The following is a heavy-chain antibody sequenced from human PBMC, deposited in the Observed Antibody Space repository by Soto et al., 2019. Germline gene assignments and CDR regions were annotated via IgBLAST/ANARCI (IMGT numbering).Heavy chain of an antibody. J-gene: IGHJ4*02. Sequence: PGGSLRLSCAASGFTFSNYGMNWVRQAPGKGLEWVATIGNSGAPTYYADSAKGRFTISRDNSKNSLYLQMNSLRAEDTAIYYCAKSSYYFDFWGQGTLVTVSS. CDR1: GFTFSNYG. CDR2: IGNSGAPT. CDR3: AKSSYYFDF. V-gene: IGHV3-23*01.